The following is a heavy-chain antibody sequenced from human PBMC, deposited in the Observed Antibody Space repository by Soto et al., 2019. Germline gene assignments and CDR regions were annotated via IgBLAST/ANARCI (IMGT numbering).Heavy chain of an antibody. D-gene: IGHD4-17*01. V-gene: IGHV3-74*01. Sequence: PGGSLRLSCAASGFTFSSYWMHWVRQAPGKGLVWVSRINSDGSSTSYADSVKGRFTISRDNAKNTLYLQMNSLRAEDTAVYYCARDLLTVTTYSYMAVWGKGTTVTVSS. CDR2: INSDGSST. CDR3: ARDLLTVTTYSYMAV. CDR1: GFTFSSYW. J-gene: IGHJ6*03.